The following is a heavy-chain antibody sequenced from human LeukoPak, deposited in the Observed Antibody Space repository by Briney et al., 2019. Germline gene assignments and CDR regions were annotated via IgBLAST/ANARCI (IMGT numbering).Heavy chain of an antibody. J-gene: IGHJ4*02. D-gene: IGHD4-17*01. CDR3: ARRPYDYGDYGYDY. Sequence: PSQTLSLTCTVSGGSISSGSYYWSWIRQPAGTGLEWIGRIYTSGSTNYNPSLKSRVTISVDTSKNQFSLKLSSVTAADTAVYYCARRPYDYGDYGYDYWGQGTLVTVSS. CDR2: IYTSGST. V-gene: IGHV4-61*02. CDR1: GGSISSGSYY.